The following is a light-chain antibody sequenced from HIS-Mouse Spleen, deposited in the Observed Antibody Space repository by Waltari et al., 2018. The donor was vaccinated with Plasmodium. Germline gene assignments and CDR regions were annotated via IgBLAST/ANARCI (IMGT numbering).Light chain of an antibody. V-gene: IGLV3-1*01. CDR2: QDS. CDR1: QLGYKY. J-gene: IGLJ2*01. CDR3: QAWDSSTVV. Sequence: SYELTQPPSVSVSPGQTASITCSGDQLGYKYACWYQQKPGQSPVLVIYQDSKRPSGMPVRFSGSNSGNTATRTISGTQAMDEADYYCQAWDSSTVVFGGGTKLTVL.